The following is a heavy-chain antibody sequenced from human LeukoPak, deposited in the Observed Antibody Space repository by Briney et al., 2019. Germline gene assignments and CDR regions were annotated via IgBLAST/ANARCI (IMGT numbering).Heavy chain of an antibody. CDR2: ISRSGGNI. CDR1: GFTFSSYE. Sequence: GGSLRLSCAASGFTFSSYEMNWVRQAPGKGLEWVSYISRSGGNIYYADSVKGRFTISRDNAKNSLYLQMNSLRAEDTAVYFCARQQQQLWYDWGQGTLVTVSS. CDR3: ARQQQQLWYD. D-gene: IGHD5-18*01. J-gene: IGHJ4*02. V-gene: IGHV3-48*03.